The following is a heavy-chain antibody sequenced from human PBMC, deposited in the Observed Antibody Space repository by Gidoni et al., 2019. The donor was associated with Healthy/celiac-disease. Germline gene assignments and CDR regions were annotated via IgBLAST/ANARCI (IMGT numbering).Heavy chain of an antibody. CDR1: GFTFSSYS. J-gene: IGHJ4*02. Sequence: EVQLVESGGGLVKPGGSLSLSCAASGFTFSSYSMNWVRQAPGKGLEWVSSISSSSSYIYYADSVKGRFTISRDNAKNSLYLQMNSLRAEDTAVYYCARDRNDYYDSSGYKAPDYWGQGTLVTVSS. V-gene: IGHV3-21*01. D-gene: IGHD3-22*01. CDR3: ARDRNDYYDSSGYKAPDY. CDR2: ISSSSSYI.